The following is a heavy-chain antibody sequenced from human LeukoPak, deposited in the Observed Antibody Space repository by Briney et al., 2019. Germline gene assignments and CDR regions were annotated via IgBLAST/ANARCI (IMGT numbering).Heavy chain of an antibody. CDR1: GFTFNYAW. D-gene: IGHD3-10*01. J-gene: IGHJ4*02. Sequence: PGGSLRLSCAASGFTFNYAWMTWVRQAPGKGLEWVGRIRSKTDGGTTDYTTPVKGRFTISRDDSKNTLYLQMNSLKTEDTAVYYCVGSFLGYWGQGTLVTVSS. V-gene: IGHV3-15*01. CDR3: VGSFLGY. CDR2: IRSKTDGGTT.